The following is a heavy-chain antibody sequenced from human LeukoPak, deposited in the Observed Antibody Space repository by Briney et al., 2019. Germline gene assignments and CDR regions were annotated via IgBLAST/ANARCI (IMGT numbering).Heavy chain of an antibody. D-gene: IGHD6-19*01. CDR3: SKAREVAGYWYFGL. CDR1: GFTFSDHY. J-gene: IGHJ2*01. CDR2: SRNKARSYTT. V-gene: IGHV3-72*01. Sequence: PGGSLRLSCAASGFTFSDHYMDWVRQAPGKGLEWVGRSRNKARSYTTEYAASVKGRFTISRDGSSDSLYLQMNSLKTEDTAVYYCSKAREVAGYWYFGLWGRGTLVTVSS.